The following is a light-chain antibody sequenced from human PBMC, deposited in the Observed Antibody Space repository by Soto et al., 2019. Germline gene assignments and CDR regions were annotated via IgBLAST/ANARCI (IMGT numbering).Light chain of an antibody. CDR2: EGS. J-gene: IGLJ1*01. V-gene: IGLV2-23*03. CDR3: CSYAGSSTFDV. CDR1: RSDVGSYNL. Sequence: QSVLTQPASVSGSPGQTITISCTGTRSDVGSYNLVSWYQQHPGKAPKLMIYEGSKRPSGVSNRFSGSKSGNTASLTISGLQAEDEADYYCCSYAGSSTFDVFGTVTKVTVL.